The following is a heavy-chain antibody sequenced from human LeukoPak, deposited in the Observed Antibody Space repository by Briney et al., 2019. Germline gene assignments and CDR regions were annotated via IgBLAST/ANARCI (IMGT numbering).Heavy chain of an antibody. D-gene: IGHD3-10*01. CDR2: IKQDGSEK. V-gene: IGHV3-7*01. CDR3: ARLMYYYGSGSYLY. CDR1: GFTFSSYW. J-gene: IGHJ4*02. Sequence: GGSLRLSCAASGFTFSSYWMSWVRQAPGKGLEWVANIKQDGSEKYYVDSVKGRFTISRDNAKNSLYLQMNSLRAEDTAVYYCARLMYYYGSGSYLYWGQGTLVTVST.